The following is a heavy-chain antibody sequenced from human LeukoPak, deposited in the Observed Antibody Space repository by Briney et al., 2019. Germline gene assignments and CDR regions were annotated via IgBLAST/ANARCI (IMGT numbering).Heavy chain of an antibody. V-gene: IGHV3-30*18. CDR3: AKDLGIVVVPAAIAGFDY. CDR2: ISYDGTNK. Sequence: PGRSLRLSGAASGFTFSTYGMHWVRQAPGKGLEWVAVISYDGTNKYYADSVKGRFTTSRDNSKNTLYLQMNSLRAEDTAVYYCAKDLGIVVVPAAIAGFDYWGQGTLVTVSS. D-gene: IGHD2-2*03. CDR1: GFTFSTYG. J-gene: IGHJ4*02.